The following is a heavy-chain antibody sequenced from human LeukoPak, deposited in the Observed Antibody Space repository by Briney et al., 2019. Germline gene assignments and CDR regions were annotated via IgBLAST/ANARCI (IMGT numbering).Heavy chain of an antibody. Sequence: SETLSLTCTVSGGSISSYYWSWIRQPAGKGLEWIGRIYTSGSTNYNPSLKSRVTMSVDTSKNQFSLKLSSVTAADTAVHYCARDNPIQLWLGPYYYYMDVWGKGTTVTVSS. CDR3: ARDNPIQLWLGPYYYYMDV. J-gene: IGHJ6*03. V-gene: IGHV4-4*07. CDR1: GGSISSYY. D-gene: IGHD5-18*01. CDR2: IYTSGST.